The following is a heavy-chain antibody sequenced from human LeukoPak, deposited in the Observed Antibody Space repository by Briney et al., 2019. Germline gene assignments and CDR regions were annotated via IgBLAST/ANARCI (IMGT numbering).Heavy chain of an antibody. CDR2: IYHSGRA. D-gene: IGHD2-15*01. CDR1: GGSISSYY. V-gene: IGHV4-59*12. J-gene: IGHJ6*03. CDR3: AREAVGYYYYMDV. Sequence: SETLSLTCTVSGGSISSYYWSWIRQPPGKGLEWIGEIYHSGRANYNPSLKSRVTISLDKSKNQFSLKLSSVTAADTAVYYCAREAVGYYYYMDVWGKGTTVTISS.